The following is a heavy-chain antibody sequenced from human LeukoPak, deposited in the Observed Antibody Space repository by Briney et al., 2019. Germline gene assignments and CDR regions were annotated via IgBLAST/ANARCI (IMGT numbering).Heavy chain of an antibody. Sequence: GGSLRPSCAASGFTFSDSAMSWVRQAPGKGLEWVSSISGSSGSKFHADSVKGRFTISRDNSKGTLYLQMNSLRAEDTALYYCAKGSKFSGTYYFDYWGQGTLVTVSS. CDR2: ISGSSGSK. CDR3: AKGSKFSGTYYFDY. J-gene: IGHJ4*02. CDR1: GFTFSDSA. D-gene: IGHD1-26*01. V-gene: IGHV3-23*01.